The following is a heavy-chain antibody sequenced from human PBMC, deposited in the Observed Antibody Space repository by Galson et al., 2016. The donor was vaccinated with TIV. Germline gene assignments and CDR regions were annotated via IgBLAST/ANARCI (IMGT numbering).Heavy chain of an antibody. CDR3: ARGCGSYSCYLDV. CDR1: GFTFSDYD. J-gene: IGHJ6*03. Sequence: SLRLSCAASGFTFSDYDIHWVRQAPVKGLEWVAVIWYDGSYKDYADSVRGRFTISRDNSKNTLYLQMNSLRSEDTAVYYCARGCGSYSCYLDVWGRGTTVTVSS. V-gene: IGHV3-33*08. D-gene: IGHD1-26*01. CDR2: IWYDGSYK.